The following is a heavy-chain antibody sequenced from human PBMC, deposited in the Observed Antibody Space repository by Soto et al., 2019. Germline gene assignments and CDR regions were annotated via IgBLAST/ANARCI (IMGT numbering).Heavy chain of an antibody. CDR1: GGSFSGYY. CDR2: INHSGST. D-gene: IGHD2-15*01. Sequence: SETLSLTCAVYGGSFSGYYWSWIRQPPGKGLEWIGEINHSGSTNCNPSLKSRVTMSVDTSKNQFSLNLNSVTVADTAVYYCARGGVLVVAAVVSCVFDFWGQGTMVTVSS. V-gene: IGHV4-34*01. CDR3: ARGGVLVVAAVVSCVFDF. J-gene: IGHJ3*01.